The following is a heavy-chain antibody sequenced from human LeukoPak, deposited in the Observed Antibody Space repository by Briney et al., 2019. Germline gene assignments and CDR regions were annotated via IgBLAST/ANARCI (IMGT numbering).Heavy chain of an antibody. V-gene: IGHV3-74*01. J-gene: IGHJ3*02. D-gene: IGHD3-10*01. CDR3: STGSGHAFDI. CDR2: INSDGSST. CDR1: GFTFSSYW. Sequence: GGSLRLSCAASGFTFSSYWMHWVRQVPGKGLVWVSRINSDGSSTSYADSAKGRFTISRDNAKNTLYVQMNSLRGEDTAVYYCSTGSGHAFDIWGRGTMVTVSS.